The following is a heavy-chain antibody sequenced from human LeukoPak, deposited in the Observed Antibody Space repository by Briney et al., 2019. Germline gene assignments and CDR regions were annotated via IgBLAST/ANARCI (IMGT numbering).Heavy chain of an antibody. CDR2: IIPIFGTA. CDR3: ASGGKRFLEWLPNYYYYYYMDV. Sequence: GASVKVSCKASGGTFSSYAISWVRQAPGQGLEWLGGIIPIFGTANYAQKFQGRVTITADESTSTAYMELSSLRSEDTAVYYCASGGKRFLEWLPNYYYYYYMDVWGKGTTVTVSS. D-gene: IGHD3-3*01. J-gene: IGHJ6*03. CDR1: GGTFSSYA. V-gene: IGHV1-69*13.